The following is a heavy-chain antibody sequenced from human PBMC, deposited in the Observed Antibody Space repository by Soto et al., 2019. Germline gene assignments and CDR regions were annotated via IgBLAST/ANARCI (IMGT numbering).Heavy chain of an antibody. D-gene: IGHD2-2*01. CDR1: GKTFTSYV. CDR2: IDPSDSYT. J-gene: IGHJ6*02. CDR3: ARLVVVPAATLYYYYGMDV. V-gene: IGHV5-10-1*01. Sequence: XESLKVAGKCSGKTFTSYVISLVRQMPGKGLEWMGRIDPSDSYTNYSPSFQGHVTISADKSISTAYLQWSSLKASDTAMYYCARLVVVPAATLYYYYGMDVWGQGTTVTVSS.